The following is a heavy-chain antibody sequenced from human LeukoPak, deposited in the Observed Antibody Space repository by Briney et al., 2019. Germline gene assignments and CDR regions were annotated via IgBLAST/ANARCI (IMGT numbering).Heavy chain of an antibody. V-gene: IGHV3-30*18. D-gene: IGHD1-7*01. CDR2: ISYDGSNK. CDR3: AKDLGTGTQDY. Sequence: GGSLRLSCAASGFTFSSYGMHWVRQAPGKGLEWVAVISYDGSNKYYADSVKGRFTISRDNSKNTLYLQMNSLRAEDTAVYYRAKDLGTGTQDYWGQGTLVTVSS. CDR1: GFTFSSYG. J-gene: IGHJ4*02.